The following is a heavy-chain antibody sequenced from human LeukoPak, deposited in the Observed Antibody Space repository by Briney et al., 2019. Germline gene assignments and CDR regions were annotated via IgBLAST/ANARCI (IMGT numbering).Heavy chain of an antibody. V-gene: IGHV4-59*11. CDR2: VYYSGTT. CDR3: ARVVETIQWATWFDR. Sequence: SDTLSLTCSVSGDSISSHYWGWIRQTPGKGLEGMGYVYYSGTTVYNPSLRSRVTVSVDTSKNEFSLKLSSMTTADTAVYYCARVVETIQWATWFDRWGQGTLVTVSS. CDR1: GDSISSHY. J-gene: IGHJ5*02. D-gene: IGHD5-24*01.